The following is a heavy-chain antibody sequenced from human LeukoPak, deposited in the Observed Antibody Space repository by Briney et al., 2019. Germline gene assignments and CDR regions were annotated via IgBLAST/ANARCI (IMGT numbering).Heavy chain of an antibody. CDR1: GFTFSSYS. V-gene: IGHV3-21*01. CDR3: ARATTYYDILTGYTPVDAFDI. Sequence: GGSLRLSCAASGFTFSSYSMNWVRQAPGKGLEWVSSISSSSSYIYYAGSVKGRFTISRDNAKNSPYLQMNSLRAEDTAVYYCARATTYYDILTGYTPVDAFDIWGQGTMVTVSS. J-gene: IGHJ3*02. CDR2: ISSSSSYI. D-gene: IGHD3-9*01.